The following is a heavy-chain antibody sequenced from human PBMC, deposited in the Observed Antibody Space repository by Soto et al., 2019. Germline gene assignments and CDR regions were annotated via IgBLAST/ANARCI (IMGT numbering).Heavy chain of an antibody. D-gene: IGHD3-22*01. J-gene: IGHJ4*02. CDR3: ARVGSYYDSSGYYSTFDY. Sequence: GGSLRLSCAASGFTFSSYWMSWVRQAPGKGLEWVANIKQDGSEKYYVDPVKGRFTISRDNAKNSLYLQMNSLRAEDTAVYYCARVGSYYDSSGYYSTFDYWGQGTLVTVSS. CDR1: GFTFSSYW. V-gene: IGHV3-7*03. CDR2: IKQDGSEK.